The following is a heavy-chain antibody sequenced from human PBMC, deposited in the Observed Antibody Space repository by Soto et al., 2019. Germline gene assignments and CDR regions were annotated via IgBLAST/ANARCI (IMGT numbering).Heavy chain of an antibody. CDR3: AREISQRAYCGGDCYSEWFDP. D-gene: IGHD2-21*02. V-gene: IGHV3-7*01. Sequence: EVQLVESGGGLVQPGGSLRLSCAASGFTFSSYWMSWVRQAPGKGLEWVANIKQDGSEKYYVDSVKGRFTISRDNAKKSLYLQMNSLRAEDTAVYYCAREISQRAYCGGDCYSEWFDPWGQGTLVTVSS. CDR1: GFTFSSYW. CDR2: IKQDGSEK. J-gene: IGHJ5*02.